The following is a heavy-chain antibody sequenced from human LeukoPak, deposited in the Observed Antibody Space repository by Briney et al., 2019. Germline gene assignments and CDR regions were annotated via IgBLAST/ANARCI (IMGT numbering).Heavy chain of an antibody. CDR3: ARGYYSNYGINWFDP. J-gene: IGHJ5*02. CDR1: GDSVSSNSAA. V-gene: IGHV6-1*01. Sequence: SQTLSLTCAISGDSVSSNSAAWNWIRQSPSRGLEWLGRTYYRSKWYNDYAVSVKSRITINPDTSKNQFSLQLNSVTPEDTAVYYCARGYYSNYGINWFDPWGQGALVTVSS. D-gene: IGHD4-11*01. CDR2: TYYRSKWYN.